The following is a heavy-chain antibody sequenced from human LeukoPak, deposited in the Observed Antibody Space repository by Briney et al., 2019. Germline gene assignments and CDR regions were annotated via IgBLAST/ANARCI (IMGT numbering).Heavy chain of an antibody. Sequence: GGSLRLSCAASGFTFSTCAMHWVRQAPGKGLEWVAVMSSDGTDIYYADSVKGRFTISRDNSKNTLYLQMNSLRAEDTAVYYCARDDYDTRGYYYPYWGQGTLVTVSS. V-gene: IGHV3-30*04. CDR1: GFTFSTCA. CDR2: MSSDGTDI. J-gene: IGHJ4*02. CDR3: ARDDYDTRGYYYPY. D-gene: IGHD3-22*01.